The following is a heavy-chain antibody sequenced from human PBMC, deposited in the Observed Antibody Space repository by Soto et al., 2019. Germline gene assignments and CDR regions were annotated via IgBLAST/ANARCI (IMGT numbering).Heavy chain of an antibody. CDR1: GYTLTELS. CDR2: FDPEDGET. J-gene: IGHJ5*02. D-gene: IGHD6-13*01. CDR3: ATARSGAAADNWFDP. Sequence: ASVKVSCKVSGYTLTELSMHWVRQAPGKGLEWMGGFDPEDGETIYAQKFQGRVTMTEDTSTDTAYMELSSLRSEDTAVYYCATARSGAAADNWFDPWGQGTLVTVSS. V-gene: IGHV1-24*01.